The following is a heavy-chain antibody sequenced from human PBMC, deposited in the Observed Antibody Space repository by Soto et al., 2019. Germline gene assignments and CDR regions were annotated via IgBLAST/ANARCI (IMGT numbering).Heavy chain of an antibody. CDR1: GFTFRSYV. Sequence: QVQLVESGGGVVQPGTSLRLSCVGSGFTFRSYVIHWVRQAPGKGLEWVALTSYDGSNNFYGDSVKGRFTISRHNSRNTVELHMDSLTFEYTALYYCARWGTTGGLDVWGKGTLVSVYS. V-gene: IGHV3-33*05. CDR2: TSYDGSNN. CDR3: ARWGTTGGLDV. J-gene: IGHJ4*02. D-gene: IGHD3-16*01.